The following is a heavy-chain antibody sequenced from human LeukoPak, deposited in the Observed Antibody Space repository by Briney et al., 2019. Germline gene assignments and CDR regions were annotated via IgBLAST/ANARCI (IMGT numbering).Heavy chain of an antibody. CDR2: INPNSGGT. CDR3: ARDLRGIAAAGNMYGMDV. J-gene: IGHJ6*02. V-gene: IGHV1-2*02. Sequence: GASAKVSCKASGYTFTGYYMHWVRQAPGQGLEWMGWINPNSGGTNYAQKFQGRVTMTRDTSISTAYMELSRLRSDDTAVYYCARDLRGIAAAGNMYGMDVWGQGTTVTVSS. D-gene: IGHD6-13*01. CDR1: GYTFTGYY.